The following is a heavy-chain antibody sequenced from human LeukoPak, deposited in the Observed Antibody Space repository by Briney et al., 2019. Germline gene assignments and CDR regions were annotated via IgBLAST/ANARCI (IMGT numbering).Heavy chain of an antibody. CDR1: GGSISSSSYY. J-gene: IGHJ4*02. D-gene: IGHD1-14*01. CDR3: ARHPPRGTLDY. Sequence: PSETLSLTCTVSGGSISSSSYYWGWIRQPPGKGLEWIGSIYYSGSTYYNPSLKSRVTISVDTSKNQFSLKLSSVTAADTAVYYCARHPPRGTLDYWGQGTLVTVSS. CDR2: IYYSGST. V-gene: IGHV4-39*01.